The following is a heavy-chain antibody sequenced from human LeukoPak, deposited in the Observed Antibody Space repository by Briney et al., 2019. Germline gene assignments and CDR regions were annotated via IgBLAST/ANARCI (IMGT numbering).Heavy chain of an antibody. Sequence: GGSLRLSCAASGFTFSSYAIHWVRQAPGKGLEWVAVISYDGSNKYYADSVKGRFTISRDNSKNTLYLQMNSLRAEDTAVYYCARGIVVMSFDYWGQGTLVTVSS. CDR2: ISYDGSNK. CDR1: GFTFSSYA. J-gene: IGHJ4*02. V-gene: IGHV3-30-3*01. CDR3: ARGIVVMSFDY. D-gene: IGHD3-22*01.